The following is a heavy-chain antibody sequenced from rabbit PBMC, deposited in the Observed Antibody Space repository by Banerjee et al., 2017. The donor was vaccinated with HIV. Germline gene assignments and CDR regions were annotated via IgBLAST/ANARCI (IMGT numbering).Heavy chain of an antibody. Sequence: QSLEESGGDLVKPGASLTLTCTASGFDFISNAMCWVRQAPGKGLEWIACIYSGSSGRPYYASWAKGRFTITRSTNQNTVTLQMTSLTAADTATYFCARGDAFYGYADLWGQGTLVTVS. J-gene: IGHJ3*01. CDR1: GFDFISNA. D-gene: IGHD6-1*01. CDR2: IYSGSSGRP. CDR3: ARGDAFYGYADL. V-gene: IGHV1S40*01.